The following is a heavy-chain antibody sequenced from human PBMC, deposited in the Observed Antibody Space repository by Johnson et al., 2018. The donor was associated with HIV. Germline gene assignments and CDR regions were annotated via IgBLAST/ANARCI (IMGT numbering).Heavy chain of an antibody. J-gene: IGHJ3*02. CDR3: AGVPRIEQQLVHAFDI. V-gene: IGHV3-11*01. CDR1: GFTFSDYY. D-gene: IGHD6-13*01. Sequence: QVQLVESGGGLVKPGGSLRLSCAASGFTFSDYYMSWIRQAPGRGLEWVSYISSSGSTIYYADSVKGRFPISRDNAKNSLYLQMNSLRAEDTAVYYCAGVPRIEQQLVHAFDIWGQGTMVTVSS. CDR2: ISSSGSTI.